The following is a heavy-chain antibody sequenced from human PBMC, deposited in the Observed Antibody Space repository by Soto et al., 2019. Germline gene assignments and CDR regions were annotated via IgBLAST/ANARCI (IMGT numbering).Heavy chain of an antibody. D-gene: IGHD3-3*01. CDR2: INPSGGST. Sequence: SVKVSCKASGYTFTSYYMHWVRQAPGQGLEWMGIINPSGGSTSYAQKFQGRVTMTRDTSTSTVYMELSSLRSEDTAVYYCARATRLEWLFGYFDYWGQGTLVTVSS. CDR1: GYTFTSYY. V-gene: IGHV1-46*01. J-gene: IGHJ4*02. CDR3: ARATRLEWLFGYFDY.